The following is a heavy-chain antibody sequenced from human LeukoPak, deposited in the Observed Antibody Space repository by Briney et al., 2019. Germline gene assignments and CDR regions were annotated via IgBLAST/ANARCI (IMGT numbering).Heavy chain of an antibody. Sequence: SVKVSCKASGGTFSSYAISWVRQAPGQGLEWMGGIIPIFGTAYYAQKFQGRVTITADESTSTAYMELSSLRSEDTAVYYCARTSGYSYGPFDYWGQGTLVTVSS. D-gene: IGHD5-18*01. J-gene: IGHJ4*02. CDR1: GGTFSSYA. CDR2: IIPIFGTA. V-gene: IGHV1-69*13. CDR3: ARTSGYSYGPFDY.